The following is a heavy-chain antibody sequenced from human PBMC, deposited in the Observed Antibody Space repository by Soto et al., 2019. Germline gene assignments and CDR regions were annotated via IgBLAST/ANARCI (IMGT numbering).Heavy chain of an antibody. J-gene: IGHJ4*02. CDR1: GFTFSSYG. CDR3: AKPTGWGWTYFDY. D-gene: IGHD6-19*01. Sequence: QVQLVESGGGVVQPGRSLRLSCAASGFTFSSYGMHWVRQAPGKGLEWVAVISYDGSNKYYADSVKGRFTISRDNSKNALYLQMNSLGAEDTAVYYCAKPTGWGWTYFDYWGQGTLVTVSS. CDR2: ISYDGSNK. V-gene: IGHV3-30*18.